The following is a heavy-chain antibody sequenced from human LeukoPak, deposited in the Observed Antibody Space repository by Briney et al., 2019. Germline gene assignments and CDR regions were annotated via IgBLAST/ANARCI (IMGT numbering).Heavy chain of an antibody. Sequence: SETLSLTCTLSGGSIRSSSDYWGWVRQPPGRGLEWIVSIYYSGSTYYNPSLKSRVTISVDTSKNQFSLKLRSVTAADTAVYYCARLRGGSSCRFDYWGQGTLVTVSS. CDR1: GGSIRSSSDY. D-gene: IGHD6-13*01. CDR2: IYYSGST. V-gene: IGHV4-39*07. CDR3: ARLRGGSSCRFDY. J-gene: IGHJ4*02.